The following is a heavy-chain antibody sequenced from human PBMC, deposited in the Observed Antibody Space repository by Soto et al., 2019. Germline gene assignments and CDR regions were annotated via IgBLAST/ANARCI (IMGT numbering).Heavy chain of an antibody. CDR1: GFTLSSYS. Sequence: EVQLVESGGGLVQPGGSLRLSCAASGFTLSSYSMNWVRQAPGKGLEWVSYISSSSSTTYYADSVKGRFTISRDSAKNSLYLQMNSLRAKDTAVYYCAREGDSSGWYNWFDPWGQGTLVTVSS. CDR2: ISSSSSTT. V-gene: IGHV3-48*01. CDR3: AREGDSSGWYNWFDP. D-gene: IGHD3-22*01. J-gene: IGHJ5*02.